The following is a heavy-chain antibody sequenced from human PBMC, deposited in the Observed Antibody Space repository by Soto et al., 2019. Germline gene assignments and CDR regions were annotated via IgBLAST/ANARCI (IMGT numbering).Heavy chain of an antibody. J-gene: IGHJ4*02. Sequence: QVQLQESGPGLVKPSQTLSLTCTVSGGSISSGDYYWSWIRQPPGKGLEWIGYIYYSGSTSYSPFFKSRVTISEDPSKNQFSLKLTSVTAADTAVYYCASGSGYYFRYFDYWGQGALVTVSS. CDR2: IYYSGST. V-gene: IGHV4-30-4*01. CDR3: ASGSGYYFRYFDY. D-gene: IGHD3-22*01. CDR1: GGSISSGDYY.